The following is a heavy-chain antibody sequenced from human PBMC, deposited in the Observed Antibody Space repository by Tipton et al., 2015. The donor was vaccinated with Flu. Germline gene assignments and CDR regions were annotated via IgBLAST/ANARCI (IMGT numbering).Heavy chain of an antibody. J-gene: IGHJ4*02. CDR1: GFTFNFFT. Sequence: RSLRLSCAASGFTFNFFTMNWVRQAPGKGLEWVALISHDGRNEYYAASVKGRFAISRDNSMNTLDLQLNSLRAEDTALYYCVRGEWGRYYLDYWGQGTLVTVSS. CDR2: ISHDGRNE. V-gene: IGHV3-30*09. CDR3: VRGEWGRYYLDY. D-gene: IGHD3-3*01.